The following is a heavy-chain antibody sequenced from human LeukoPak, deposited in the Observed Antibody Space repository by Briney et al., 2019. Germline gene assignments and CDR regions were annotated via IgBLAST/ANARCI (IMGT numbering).Heavy chain of an antibody. Sequence: GGSLRLSCAASGFTFSSNEMNWVRQAPGKGLEWLSYISSGGSKIYCADSVKGRFTISRDNAKNSLYLQLNSLRAEDTAVYYCARDGVQGAPRGGYFDYWGQGILVTVSS. CDR3: ARDGVQGAPRGGYFDY. CDR1: GFTFSSNE. V-gene: IGHV3-48*03. D-gene: IGHD3-10*01. CDR2: ISSGGSKI. J-gene: IGHJ4*02.